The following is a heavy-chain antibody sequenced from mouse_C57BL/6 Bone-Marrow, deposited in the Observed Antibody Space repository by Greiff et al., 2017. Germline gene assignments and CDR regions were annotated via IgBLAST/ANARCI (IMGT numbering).Heavy chain of an antibody. V-gene: IGHV1-50*01. CDR3: ARREDYYDY. Sequence: VQLQQSGAELVKPGASVKLSCKASGYTFTSYWMQWVKQRPGQGLEWIGEIDPSDSYTNYNQKFKGKATLTVDTSSSTAYMQLSSLTSEDSAVYYCARREDYYDYWGQGTTLTVSS. J-gene: IGHJ2*01. D-gene: IGHD1-1*01. CDR1: GYTFTSYW. CDR2: IDPSDSYT.